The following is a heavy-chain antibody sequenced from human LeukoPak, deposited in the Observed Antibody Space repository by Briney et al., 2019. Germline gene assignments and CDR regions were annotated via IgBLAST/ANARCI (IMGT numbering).Heavy chain of an antibody. Sequence: PGGSLRLSCAASGFTLDDYGMSWVRQAPWKGLEWVSGINWNGGSTGYADSVKGRFTISRDNAKNSLYLQMNSLRAEDTAVYYCAKDMSGGDCPDYWGQGTLVTVSS. CDR2: INWNGGST. J-gene: IGHJ4*02. V-gene: IGHV3-20*04. CDR3: AKDMSGGDCPDY. D-gene: IGHD2-21*02. CDR1: GFTLDDYG.